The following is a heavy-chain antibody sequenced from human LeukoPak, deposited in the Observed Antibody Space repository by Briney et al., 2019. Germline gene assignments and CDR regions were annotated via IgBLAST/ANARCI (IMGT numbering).Heavy chain of an antibody. CDR1: GFTFSTYA. D-gene: IGHD1-1*01. Sequence: GGSLRLSCATSGFTFSTYAMTWVRQAPGKGPEWVSAIDIYSTKTNYVDSVKGRFTISRDDSKNTLYLQMNSLRGEDTAIYYCARDWKADFWGHGTLVTVSS. V-gene: IGHV3-23*05. CDR3: ARDWKADF. J-gene: IGHJ4*01. CDR2: IDIYSTKT.